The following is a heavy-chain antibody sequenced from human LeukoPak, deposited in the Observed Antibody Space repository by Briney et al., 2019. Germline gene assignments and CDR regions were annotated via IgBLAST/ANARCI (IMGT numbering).Heavy chain of an antibody. V-gene: IGHV4-39*01. D-gene: IGHD4-17*01. J-gene: IGHJ3*02. CDR2: IFSRGST. Sequence: SETLSLTCSVSGAAISSGDYYWAWIRQPPGKGREGNGSIFSRGSTYYNPSLKSRVTMSVDTSKNLFSLDLSSVTAADTAVYFCAKNMTTVGVSSRSDAFDIWGQGTMVTVSS. CDR1: GAAISSGDYY. CDR3: AKNMTTVGVSSRSDAFDI.